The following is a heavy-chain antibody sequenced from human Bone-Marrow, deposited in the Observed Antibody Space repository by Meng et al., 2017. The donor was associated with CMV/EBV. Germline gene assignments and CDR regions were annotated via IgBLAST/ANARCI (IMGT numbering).Heavy chain of an antibody. V-gene: IGHV3-21*01. CDR1: GFTFSRYN. Sequence: GGSLRLSCAASGFTFSRYNMNWVRQAPGKGPEWVSSISSSSTYIYHADSVKGRFTISRDNAKNSLYLQMNSLRAEDTAVYYCAREPPLADTPQYYSNYWGQGTLVTVSS. CDR3: AREPPLADTPQYYSNY. D-gene: IGHD2-15*01. CDR2: ISSSSTYI. J-gene: IGHJ4*02.